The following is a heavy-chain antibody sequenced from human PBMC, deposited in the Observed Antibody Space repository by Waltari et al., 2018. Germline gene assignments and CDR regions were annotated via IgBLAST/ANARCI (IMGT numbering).Heavy chain of an antibody. D-gene: IGHD5-18*01. CDR1: GGTLNTYS. CDR2: IIPMFGTA. CDR3: ARSGYSYGYGCFDP. J-gene: IGHJ5*02. Sequence: QVQLVQSGAEVKKPGTSVKVSCKASGGTLNTYSINWVRQAPGQGLEWMGGIIPMFGTANYAQKFQGRVTMTRNTSISTAYMELSSLRSEDTAVYYCARSGYSYGYGCFDPWGQGTLVTVSS. V-gene: IGHV1-69*06.